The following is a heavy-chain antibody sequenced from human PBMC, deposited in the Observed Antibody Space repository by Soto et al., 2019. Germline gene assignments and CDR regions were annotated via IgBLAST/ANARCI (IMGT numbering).Heavy chain of an antibody. CDR3: ARQRTSVVTKAYFDD. CDR1: GGSINSRSYY. V-gene: IGHV4-39*01. Sequence: QLPLQESGPGLVKPSETLSLTCTVSGGSINSRSYYWGWIRQSPGKGLEWIGGIYYSGSTYYNPSLKSRVARSVDTSKNQFSLTLRSVSAADTAVYYCARQRTSVVTKAYFDDWGQGSLVTVSS. CDR2: IYYSGST. D-gene: IGHD2-21*02. J-gene: IGHJ4*02.